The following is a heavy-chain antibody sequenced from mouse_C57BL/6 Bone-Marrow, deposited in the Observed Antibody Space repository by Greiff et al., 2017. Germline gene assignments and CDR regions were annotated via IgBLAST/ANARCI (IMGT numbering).Heavy chain of an antibody. D-gene: IGHD1-1*01. J-gene: IGHJ2*01. Sequence: QVQLQQPGAELVKPGASVKMSCKASGYTFTSYWITWVKQRPGQGLEWIGDIYPGSGSTNYNEKFKSKATLTVDTSSSTAYMQLSSLTSEDSAVYYCAKEGVYYGSSSFDYWGQGTTLTVSS. CDR1: GYTFTSYW. CDR3: AKEGVYYGSSSFDY. V-gene: IGHV1-55*01. CDR2: IYPGSGST.